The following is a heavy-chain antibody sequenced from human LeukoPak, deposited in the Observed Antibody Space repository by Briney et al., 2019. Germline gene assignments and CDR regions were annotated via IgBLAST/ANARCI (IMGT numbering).Heavy chain of an antibody. CDR1: GGSISSSSYY. V-gene: IGHV4-39*07. Sequence: PSETLSLTCTVSGGSISSSSYYWGWIRQPPGKGLEWIGSIYYSGSTYYNPPLKSRVTISVDTSKNQFSLKLSSVTAADTAVYYCARGWGYYGSGSYYTSYYYYYMGVWGKGTTVTISS. CDR2: IYYSGST. CDR3: ARGWGYYGSGSYYTSYYYYYMGV. D-gene: IGHD3-10*01. J-gene: IGHJ6*03.